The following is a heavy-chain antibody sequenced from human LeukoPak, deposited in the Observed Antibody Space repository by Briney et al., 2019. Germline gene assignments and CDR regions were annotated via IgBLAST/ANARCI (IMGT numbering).Heavy chain of an antibody. CDR3: AAEWYYYGSGSDYYYYGMDV. Sequence: GASVKVSCMASGGTFSSYAISWVRQAPGQGLEWMGGIIPIFGTANYAQKFQGRVTITADESTSTAYMELSSLRSEDTAVYYCAAEWYYYGSGSDYYYYGMDVWGKGTTVTVSS. J-gene: IGHJ6*04. CDR1: GGTFSSYA. CDR2: IIPIFGTA. D-gene: IGHD3-10*01. V-gene: IGHV1-69*13.